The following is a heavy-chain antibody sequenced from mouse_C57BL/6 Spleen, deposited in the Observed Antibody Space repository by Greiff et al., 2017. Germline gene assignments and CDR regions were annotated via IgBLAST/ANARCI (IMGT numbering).Heavy chain of an antibody. CDR3: ARYRDSSGYVDAMDY. J-gene: IGHJ4*01. Sequence: QVQLQQPGAELVMPGASVKLSCKASGYTFTSYWMHWVNQRPGQGLEWIGEIDPSDSYTNYNQKFKGKSTLTVDKSSSTAYMQLSSLTSEDSAVYYCARYRDSSGYVDAMDYWGQGTSVTVSS. CDR2: IDPSDSYT. V-gene: IGHV1-69*01. D-gene: IGHD3-2*02. CDR1: GYTFTSYW.